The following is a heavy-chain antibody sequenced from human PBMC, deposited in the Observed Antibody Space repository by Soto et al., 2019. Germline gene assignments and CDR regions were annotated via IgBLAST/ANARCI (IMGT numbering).Heavy chain of an antibody. CDR2: VNPILTMS. J-gene: IGHJ4*02. CDR3: ATSYGSGYRAFDY. V-gene: IGHV1-69*02. CDR1: GDTFNFYT. D-gene: IGHD3-10*01. Sequence: QVQLVQSGAEVRKPGSAVRVSSKASGDTFNFYTINWVRQAPGLGLEWMGRVNPILTMSNYAQKFEGRVTITADKSTTTAYMELSSLRSEDTAIYYCATSYGSGYRAFDYWGQGALVTVSS.